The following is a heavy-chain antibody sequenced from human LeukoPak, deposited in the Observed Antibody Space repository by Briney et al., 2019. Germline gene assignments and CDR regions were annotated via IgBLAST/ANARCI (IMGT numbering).Heavy chain of an antibody. CDR1: GYTLTELS. J-gene: IGHJ5*02. CDR2: FDPEDGET. V-gene: IGHV1-24*01. CDR3: ATLNPRNYYDSSGGNWFDP. Sequence: ASVKVSCKVSGYTLTELSMHWVRQAPGKGLEWMGGFDPEDGETIYAQKFQGRVTMTEDTSTDTAYMELSSLRSEDTAVYYCATLNPRNYYDSSGGNWFDPWGQGTLVTVSS. D-gene: IGHD3-22*01.